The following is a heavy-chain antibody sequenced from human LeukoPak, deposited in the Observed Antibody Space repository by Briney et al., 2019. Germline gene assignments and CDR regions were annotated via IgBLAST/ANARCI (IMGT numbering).Heavy chain of an antibody. CDR1: GGSISSSSYF. D-gene: IGHD2-2*01. J-gene: IGHJ4*02. Sequence: SETLSLTCSVSGGSISSSSYFWGWIRQPPGKGLEWIGNIYYSGSTYYNPSLKSRVTISVDTSKNQFSLKLSSVTAADTAVYYCARNGYCSSTSCYGGFDYWGQGTLVTVSS. CDR3: ARNGYCSSTSCYGGFDY. CDR2: IYYSGST. V-gene: IGHV4-39*07.